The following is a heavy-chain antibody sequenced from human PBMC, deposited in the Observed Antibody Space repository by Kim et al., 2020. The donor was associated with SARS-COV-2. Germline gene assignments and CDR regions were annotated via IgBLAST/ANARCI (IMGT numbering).Heavy chain of an antibody. V-gene: IGHV4-59*01. J-gene: IGHJ1*01. CDR3: ARVGGSLNFQH. Sequence: THSNPSLKSRVTISVDTSKNQFSLKLSSVTAADTAVYYCARVGGSLNFQHWGQGTLVTVSS. CDR2: T. D-gene: IGHD3-10*01.